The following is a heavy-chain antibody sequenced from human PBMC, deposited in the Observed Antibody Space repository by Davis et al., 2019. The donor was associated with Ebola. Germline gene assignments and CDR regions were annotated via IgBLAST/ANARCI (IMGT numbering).Heavy chain of an antibody. V-gene: IGHV4-59*01. CDR2: IYYSGST. D-gene: IGHD4-17*01. CDR3: ARVFYGDYYFDY. CDR1: GGSISSYY. J-gene: IGHJ4*02. Sequence: PSETLSLTCTVSGGSISSYYWSWIRQPPGKGLEWIGYIYYSGSTNYNPSLKSRVTISVDTSKNQFSLKLSSVTAADTAVYYCARVFYGDYYFDYWGQGTLVTVSS.